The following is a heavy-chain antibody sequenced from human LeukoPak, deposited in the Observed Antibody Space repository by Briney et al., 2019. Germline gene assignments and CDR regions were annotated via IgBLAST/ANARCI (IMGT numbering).Heavy chain of an antibody. CDR3: ARPMTDIVVVPAAGYYMDV. J-gene: IGHJ6*03. D-gene: IGHD2-2*01. CDR2: ISTSGNT. CDR1: GGSINVFY. Sequence: PSETLSLTCSVSGGSINVFYWSWIRQPAGKGLQWIGRISTSGNTDYNPSLKSRVTMSVDTSKNQFSLKLSSVTAADTAVYYCARPMTDIVVVPAAGYYMDVWGKGTTVTVSS. V-gene: IGHV4-4*07.